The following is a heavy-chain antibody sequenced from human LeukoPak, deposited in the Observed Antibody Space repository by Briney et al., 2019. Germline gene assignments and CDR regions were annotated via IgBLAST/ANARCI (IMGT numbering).Heavy chain of an antibody. Sequence: ASVKVSCKASGYTFTSYGISWVRQAPGQGLEWMGWISAYNGNTNYAQKLQGRVTMTTDTSTSTAYMELRSLRSDDTAVYYCARGRQLEWSAAAGTGFGYWGQGTLVTVSS. CDR2: ISAYNGNT. J-gene: IGHJ4*02. D-gene: IGHD6-13*01. CDR3: ARGRQLEWSAAAGTGFGY. CDR1: GYTFTSYG. V-gene: IGHV1-18*01.